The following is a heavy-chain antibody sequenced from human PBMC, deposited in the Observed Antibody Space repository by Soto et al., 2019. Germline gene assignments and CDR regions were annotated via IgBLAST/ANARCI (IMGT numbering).Heavy chain of an antibody. Sequence: SETLSLTCTVSGGSISSSSYYWGWIRQPPGKGLEWIGSIYYSGTTYYNPSLKSRVTISVYTSKNQFSLKLSSVTAADTAVECCARPFERSLPQPHPYFDYWGQGTMVTVSS. CDR2: IYYSGTT. CDR1: GGSISSSSYY. V-gene: IGHV4-39*01. CDR3: ARPFERSLPQPHPYFDY. D-gene: IGHD1-1*01. J-gene: IGHJ4*02.